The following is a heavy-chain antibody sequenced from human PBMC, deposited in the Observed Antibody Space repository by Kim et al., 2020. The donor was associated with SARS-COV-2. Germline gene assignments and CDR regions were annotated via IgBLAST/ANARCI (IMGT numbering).Heavy chain of an antibody. J-gene: IGHJ6*02. CDR3: ARAASIRYYYYGMDV. CDR2: IKQDGSEK. V-gene: IGHV3-7*01. CDR1: GFTFSSYW. D-gene: IGHD5-12*01. Sequence: GGSLRLSCAASGFTFSSYWMSWVRQAPGKGLEWVANIKQDGSEKYYVDSGKGRITISRDNAKNSLYLQMNSPRAEDTAVYYCARAASIRYYYYGMDVWGQGATVTVSS.